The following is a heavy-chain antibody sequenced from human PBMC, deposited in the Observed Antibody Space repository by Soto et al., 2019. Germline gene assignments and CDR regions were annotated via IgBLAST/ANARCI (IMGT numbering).Heavy chain of an antibody. CDR1: GFTFSSYG. Sequence: GGSLRLSCAASGFTFSSYGMHWVRQAPGKGLEWVAVISYDGSNKYYADSVKGRFTISRDNSKNTLYLQMNSLRAEDTAVYYCAKDKDEQAHKMSYFDSWGQGTLVTVS. V-gene: IGHV3-30*18. J-gene: IGHJ4*02. CDR3: AKDKDEQAHKMSYFDS. CDR2: ISYDGSNK. D-gene: IGHD2-15*01.